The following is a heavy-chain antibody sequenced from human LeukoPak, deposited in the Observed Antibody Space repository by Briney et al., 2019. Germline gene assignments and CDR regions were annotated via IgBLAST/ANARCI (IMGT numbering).Heavy chain of an antibody. CDR3: ASRGGGSGRNQT. CDR2: ISSSSSYI. V-gene: IGHV3-21*01. D-gene: IGHD3-10*01. Sequence: PGGSLRLSCAASGFTVSSNYMNWVRQAPGKGLEWVSSISSSSSYIYYADSVKGRFTISRDNAKNSLYLQMNSLRAEDTAVYYGASRGGGSGRNQTWGQGTLVTVSS. J-gene: IGHJ4*02. CDR1: GFTVSSNY.